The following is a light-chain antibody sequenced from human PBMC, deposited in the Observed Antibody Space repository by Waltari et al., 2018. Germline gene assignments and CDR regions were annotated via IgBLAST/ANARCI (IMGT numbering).Light chain of an antibody. V-gene: IGKV1-9*01. CDR1: QGISSY. J-gene: IGKJ1*01. Sequence: DIQLTQSPSFLSASVGDRVTITCRASQGISSYLAWYQQKPGKAPKLLIYAASTLQSGVPSRFSGSGSWTEFTLTISSLQPEDFATYYCQQLNSSPWTFGQGTKVEIK. CDR2: AAS. CDR3: QQLNSSPWT.